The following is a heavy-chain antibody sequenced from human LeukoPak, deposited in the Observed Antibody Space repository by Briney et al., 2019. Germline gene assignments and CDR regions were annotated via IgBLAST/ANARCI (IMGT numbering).Heavy chain of an antibody. Sequence: PSETLSLTCTVSGGSISSYYWSWIRQPLGKGLEWIGYIYYSGSTNYNPSLKSRVTISVDTSKNQFSLKLSSVTAADTAVYYCARGTRDPYCSSTSCYLRAYYGMDVWGQGTTVTVSS. CDR2: IYYSGST. J-gene: IGHJ6*02. CDR1: GGSISSYY. V-gene: IGHV4-59*01. D-gene: IGHD2-2*01. CDR3: ARGTRDPYCSSTSCYLRAYYGMDV.